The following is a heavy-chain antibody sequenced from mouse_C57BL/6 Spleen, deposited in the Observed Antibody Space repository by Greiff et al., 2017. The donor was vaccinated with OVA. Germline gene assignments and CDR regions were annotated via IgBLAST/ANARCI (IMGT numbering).Heavy chain of an antibody. V-gene: IGHV1-52*01. CDR3: ARSEQLGYFDY. CDR1: GYTFTSYW. D-gene: IGHD3-1*01. Sequence: QVQLKQPGAELVRPGSSVKLSCKASGYTFTSYWMHWVKQRPIQGLEWIGNIDPSDSETHYNQKFKDKATLTVDKSSSTAYMQLSSLTSEDSAVYYCARSEQLGYFDYWGQGTTLTVSS. CDR2: IDPSDSET. J-gene: IGHJ2*01.